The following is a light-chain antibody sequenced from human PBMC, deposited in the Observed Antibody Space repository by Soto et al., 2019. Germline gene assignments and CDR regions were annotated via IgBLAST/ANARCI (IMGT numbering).Light chain of an antibody. J-gene: IGKJ4*01. CDR1: QSISSW. V-gene: IGKV1-5*01. CDR3: QQYNSYPLT. CDR2: DAS. Sequence: DIQMTQSPSTLSVSVGDRFTITCRASQSISSWLAWYQQKPGKAPKLLIYDASSLESGVPSRFSGSGSGTEFTLTISSLQPDDFAAYYCQQYNSYPLTFGGGTKVEIK.